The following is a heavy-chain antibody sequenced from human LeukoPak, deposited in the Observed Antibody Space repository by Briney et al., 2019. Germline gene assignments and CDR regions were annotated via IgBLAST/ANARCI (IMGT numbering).Heavy chain of an antibody. V-gene: IGHV4-59*01. D-gene: IGHD3-10*01. J-gene: IGHJ6*03. Sequence: SETLSLTCTVSGGSISSYYWSWIRQPPGKGLEWIGYIYYSGSTNYNPSLKSRATISVDTSKNQFSLKLGSLTAADTAVYYCARVLWFGESQFYMDVWGKGTTVTISS. CDR3: ARVLWFGESQFYMDV. CDR1: GGSISSYY. CDR2: IYYSGST.